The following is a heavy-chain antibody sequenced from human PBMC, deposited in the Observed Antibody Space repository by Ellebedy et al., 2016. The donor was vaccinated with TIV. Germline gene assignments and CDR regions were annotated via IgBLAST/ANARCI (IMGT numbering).Heavy chain of an antibody. CDR2: IYYSGRT. CDR1: GGSISSYY. CDR3: ARDLGRTGTTFHWFNP. D-gene: IGHD1-1*01. V-gene: IGHV4-59*13. Sequence: SETLSLXXTVSGGSISSYYWSWIRQPPGKGLEWIGYIYYSGRTNYNPSLKSRVTISVDTSKNQFSLKLSSVTAADTAVYYCARDLGRTGTTFHWFNPWGQGTLVTVSS. J-gene: IGHJ5*02.